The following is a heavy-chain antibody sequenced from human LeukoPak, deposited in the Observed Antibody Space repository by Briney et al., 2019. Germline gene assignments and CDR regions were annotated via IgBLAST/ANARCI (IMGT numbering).Heavy chain of an antibody. CDR1: GFTVSSNY. CDR2: IYSGGST. D-gene: IGHD6-25*01. CDR3: ARAGGIAAAGFVDV. J-gene: IGHJ6*04. Sequence: PGGSLRLSCAASGFTVSSNYMSWVRQAPGKGLGWVSVIYSGGSTYYADSVKGRFTISRDNSKNTLYLQVNSLRAEDTAVYYCARAGGIAAAGFVDVWGKGTTVTVSS. V-gene: IGHV3-53*01.